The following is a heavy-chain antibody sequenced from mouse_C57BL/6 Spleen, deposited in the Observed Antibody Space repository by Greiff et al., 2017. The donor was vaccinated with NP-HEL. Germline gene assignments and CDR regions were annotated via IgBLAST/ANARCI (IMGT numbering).Heavy chain of an antibody. Sequence: EVKVVESGGGLVKPGGSLKLSCAASGFTFSDYGMHWVRQAPEKGLEWVAYISSGSSTIYYADTVKGRFTISRDNAKNTLFLQMTSLRSEDTAMYYCARPGYYGSSIYYYAMDYWGQGTSVTVSS. D-gene: IGHD1-1*01. J-gene: IGHJ4*01. CDR1: GFTFSDYG. CDR3: ARPGYYGSSIYYYAMDY. CDR2: ISSGSSTI. V-gene: IGHV5-17*01.